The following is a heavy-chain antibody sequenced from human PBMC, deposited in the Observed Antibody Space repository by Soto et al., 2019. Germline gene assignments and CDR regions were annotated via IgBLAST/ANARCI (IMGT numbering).Heavy chain of an antibody. Sequence: GGSLGLSCAASGFTVCNAWVDWVRKTKGKGLEWVCSISSSSSYIYYVDSVKGRFTISRDNAKNSLYLQMNSLRAEDTAVYYFARVVDYYDPYYYHGMDFWVQGTTVTVS. CDR1: GFTVCNAW. V-gene: IGHV3-21*01. CDR3: ARVVDYYDPYYYHGMDF. D-gene: IGHD3-22*01. J-gene: IGHJ6*02. CDR2: ISSSSSYI.